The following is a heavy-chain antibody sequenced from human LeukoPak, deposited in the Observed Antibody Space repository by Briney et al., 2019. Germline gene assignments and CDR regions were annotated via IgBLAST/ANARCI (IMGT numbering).Heavy chain of an antibody. CDR3: ARERRAGIFDY. CDR1: GFTFSSCA. CDR2: ISYDGSNK. V-gene: IGHV3-30-3*01. Sequence: GGSLRLSCAASGFTFSSCAMHWVRQAPGKGLEWVAVISYDGSNKYYADSAKGRFTISRDNSKNTLYLQMNSLRAEDTAVYYCARERRAGIFDYWGQGTLVTVSS. D-gene: IGHD6-19*01. J-gene: IGHJ4*02.